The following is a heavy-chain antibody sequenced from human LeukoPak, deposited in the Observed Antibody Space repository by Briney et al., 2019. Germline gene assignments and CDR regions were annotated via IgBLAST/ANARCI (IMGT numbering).Heavy chain of an antibody. Sequence: PGGSLRLSCAASKFIFSNYWMSWVRQAPGKGLEWVAYIKKTGSETYYVDSVKGRFTITRDNARNSLFLQMNSLRADDTAVYYCVKSRRVGANQRGLFDYWGQGTLVTVSP. V-gene: IGHV3-7*03. CDR2: IKKTGSET. CDR3: VKSRRVGANQRGLFDY. CDR1: KFIFSNYW. D-gene: IGHD1-26*01. J-gene: IGHJ4*02.